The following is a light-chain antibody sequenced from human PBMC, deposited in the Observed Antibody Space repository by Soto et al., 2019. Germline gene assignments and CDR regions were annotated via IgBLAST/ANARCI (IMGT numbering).Light chain of an antibody. Sequence: QSVLTQPPSVSGAPGQWVTISCTGSSSNIGACYDVHWYQQHPGTAPKLLIYGNSNRPSGVPDRFSGSKSGTSASLAITGLQAEDEADYYCQSYDSSLSGDVFGTGTKLTVL. J-gene: IGLJ1*01. CDR3: QSYDSSLSGDV. CDR2: GNS. V-gene: IGLV1-40*01. CDR1: SSNIGACYD.